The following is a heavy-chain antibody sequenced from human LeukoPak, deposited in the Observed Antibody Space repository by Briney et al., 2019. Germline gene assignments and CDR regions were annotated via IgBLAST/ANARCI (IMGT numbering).Heavy chain of an antibody. V-gene: IGHV3-23*01. CDR1: GFTFSSYA. J-gene: IGHJ4*02. CDR2: ISGSGGST. CDR3: AKGLRGELPSVDY. D-gene: IGHD1-26*01. Sequence: PGGSLRLSCAASGFTFSSYAMSWVRQAIGKGLEWVSAISGSGGSTYYADSVKGGFTISRDNSKNTLYRRINSLRAEDTAIYYCAKGLRGELPSVDYRGEGALVTVSS.